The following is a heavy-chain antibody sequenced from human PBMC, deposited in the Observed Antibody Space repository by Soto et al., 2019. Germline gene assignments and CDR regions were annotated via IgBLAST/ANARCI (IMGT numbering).Heavy chain of an antibody. CDR3: TRDPWAADS. J-gene: IGHJ4*02. V-gene: IGHV3-66*01. CDR2: IYSGGST. D-gene: IGHD3-16*01. CDR1: GFTVSTMY. Sequence: EVQLVESGGGLVQPGGSLRLSCAASGFTVSTMYMSWVRQAPGEGLEWVSVIYSGGSTFYADSVRGRFTISKDNSTNTVNLQMTSLRAEDTAVYYCTRDPWAADSWGQGTLVTVSS.